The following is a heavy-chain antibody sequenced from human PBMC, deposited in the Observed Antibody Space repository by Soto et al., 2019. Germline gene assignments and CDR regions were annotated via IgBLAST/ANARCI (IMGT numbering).Heavy chain of an antibody. CDR3: ARLRRITMIVWFDP. Sequence: SETLSLTCTVSGGSISSSSYYWGWIRQPPGKGLEWIGSIYYSGSTYYNPSLKSRVTISVDTSKNQFSLKLSSVTAADTAVYYCARLRRITMIVWFDPWGQGTLVTVSS. CDR1: GGSISSSSYY. CDR2: IYYSGST. J-gene: IGHJ5*02. D-gene: IGHD3-22*01. V-gene: IGHV4-39*01.